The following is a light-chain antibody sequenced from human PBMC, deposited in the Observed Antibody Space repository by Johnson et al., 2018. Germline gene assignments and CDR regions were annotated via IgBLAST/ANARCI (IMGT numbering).Light chain of an antibody. CDR1: SSNIGNNY. V-gene: IGLV1-51*02. Sequence: QSVLTQPPSVSAAPGQKVTISCSGSSSNIGNNYVSWYQQLPGTAPKLLIYENNKRPSVIPDRFSGSKSGTSATLGITGLQTGDEADYYCGTWDSSLSAGNVFGTGNKVTVL. CDR2: ENN. CDR3: GTWDSSLSAGNV. J-gene: IGLJ1*01.